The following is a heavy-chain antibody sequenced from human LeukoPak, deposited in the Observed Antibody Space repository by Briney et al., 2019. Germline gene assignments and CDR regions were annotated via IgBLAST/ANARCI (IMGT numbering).Heavy chain of an antibody. CDR1: GFTFSNSW. V-gene: IGHV3-7*02. D-gene: IGHD3-3*01. J-gene: IGHJ4*02. CDR3: ARKNLFVTD. Sequence: PGGSLRLSCAASGFTFSNSWMSWIRQAPGQGLEWVANIKQDGSEKYYVDSVKGRFTISRDNARNSLHLQMNSLRAEDTAVYYCARKNLFVTDWGQGTLVTVSS. CDR2: IKQDGSEK.